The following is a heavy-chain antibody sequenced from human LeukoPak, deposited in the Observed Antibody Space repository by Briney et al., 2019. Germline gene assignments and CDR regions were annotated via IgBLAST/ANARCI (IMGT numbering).Heavy chain of an antibody. Sequence: SGGSLRLSCSASGFTFSRYAMHWVRQAPGKGLEYVSAISNKGGSTYYADSVKGRFTISRDNSKNTLYLQMSSLRTEDTAVYSCVKALDNHYSQTLFDSWGQGTLVTVSS. J-gene: IGHJ4*02. CDR3: VKALDNHYSQTLFDS. D-gene: IGHD1-14*01. CDR1: GFTFSRYA. V-gene: IGHV3-64D*06. CDR2: ISNKGGST.